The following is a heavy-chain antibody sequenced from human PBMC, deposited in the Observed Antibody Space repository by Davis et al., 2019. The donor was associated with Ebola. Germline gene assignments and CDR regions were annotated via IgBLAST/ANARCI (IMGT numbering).Heavy chain of an antibody. CDR1: GGSFNNFA. CDR2: IIPLFRTP. CDR3: GFPGGGLGYDFGYFHAMGV. D-gene: IGHD5-12*01. Sequence: SVTVSRKPSGGSFNNFAISWVRQAPGQGLEWMGGIIPLFRTPHYAQKFQGRLTITADESTTTAYMELYSLKSEDTAVYYCGFPGGGLGYDFGYFHAMGVWGQGTTVTVSS. V-gene: IGHV1-69*13. J-gene: IGHJ6*02.